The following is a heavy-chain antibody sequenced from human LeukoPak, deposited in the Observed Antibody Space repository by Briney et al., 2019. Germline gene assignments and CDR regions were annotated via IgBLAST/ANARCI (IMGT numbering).Heavy chain of an antibody. CDR2: ISGSGGGP. Sequence: GGSLRLSCAASGFSFSSVAMSWVRQAPGKGLEWLSLISGSGGGPYYADSVMGRFTISRHNSRNTLYLQMNSLRAEDTAVYYCARVDTVMAYYFDLWGQGTLVTVSS. V-gene: IGHV3-23*01. D-gene: IGHD5-18*01. J-gene: IGHJ4*02. CDR1: GFSFSSVA. CDR3: ARVDTVMAYYFDL.